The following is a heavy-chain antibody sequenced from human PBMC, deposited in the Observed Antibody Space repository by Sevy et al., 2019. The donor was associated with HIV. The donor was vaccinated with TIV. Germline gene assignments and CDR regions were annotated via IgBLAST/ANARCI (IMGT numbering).Heavy chain of an antibody. CDR3: ARESYGSGVDY. Sequence: SETLSLTCTVSGGSISSFYWSWIRQPAGKGLEWIGRIYTSWSTNYNPPLKSRVTMSVETSKNQFSLKLSSVTAADTAVYYCARESYGSGVDYWGQGTLVTVSS. D-gene: IGHD3-10*01. CDR1: GGSISSFY. CDR2: IYTSWST. V-gene: IGHV4-4*07. J-gene: IGHJ4*02.